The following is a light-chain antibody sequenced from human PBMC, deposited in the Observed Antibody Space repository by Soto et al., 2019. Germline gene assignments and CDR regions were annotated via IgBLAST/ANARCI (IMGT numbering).Light chain of an antibody. Sequence: QSVLTQPPSASGSPGQSVTISCTGTSSDVGGYDYVSWYQQHPGKAPKLMIYEVTIRPSGVSDRFSGSKSGNTASLTVSGLQAEEEADYYCSSYTGGNPSYVFGTGTKVTVL. CDR2: EVT. V-gene: IGLV2-8*01. J-gene: IGLJ1*01. CDR3: SSYTGGNPSYV. CDR1: SSDVGGYDY.